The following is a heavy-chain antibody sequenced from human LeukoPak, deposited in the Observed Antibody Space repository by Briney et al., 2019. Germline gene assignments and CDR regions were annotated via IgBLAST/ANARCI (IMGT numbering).Heavy chain of an antibody. CDR1: GGSFSGYY. V-gene: IGHV4-34*01. J-gene: IGHJ4*02. D-gene: IGHD6-19*01. Sequence: PSGTLSLTCAVYGGSFSGYYWSWIRQPPGEGLEWIGEINHSGSTNYNPSLKSRVTISVDTSKNQFSLKLSSVTAADTAVYYCARGLRYSSGWYGYWGQGTLVTVSS. CDR2: INHSGST. CDR3: ARGLRYSSGWYGY.